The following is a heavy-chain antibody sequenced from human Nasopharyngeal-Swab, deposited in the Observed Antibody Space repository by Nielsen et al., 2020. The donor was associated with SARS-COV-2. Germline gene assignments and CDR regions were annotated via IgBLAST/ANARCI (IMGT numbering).Heavy chain of an antibody. CDR2: IYYSGST. V-gene: IGHV4-31*03. J-gene: IGHJ5*02. CDR3: ARVCTTDFWSGYYGPWFDP. Sequence: SETLSLTCTVSGGSISSGGYYWSWIRQHPGKGLEWIGYIYYSGSTYYNPSLKSRVTISVDTSKNQFSLKLSSVTAADTAVYYCARVCTTDFWSGYYGPWFDPWGQGTLVTVSS. D-gene: IGHD3-3*01. CDR1: GGSISSGGYY.